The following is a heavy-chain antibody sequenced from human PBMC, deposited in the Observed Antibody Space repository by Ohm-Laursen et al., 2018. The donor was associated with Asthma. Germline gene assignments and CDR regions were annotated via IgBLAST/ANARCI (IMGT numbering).Heavy chain of an antibody. CDR2: ISGSGGST. D-gene: IGHD3-3*01. Sequence: SLRLSCAASGFTFSSYAMSWVRQAPGKGLEWVSAISGSGGSTYYADPVNGRFTVSRDDSKNTLYLQMNSLRPDDTAVYYCARDVMEWYLPAFDFWGQGTLVTVSS. CDR3: ARDVMEWYLPAFDF. J-gene: IGHJ4*02. CDR1: GFTFSSYA. V-gene: IGHV3-23*01.